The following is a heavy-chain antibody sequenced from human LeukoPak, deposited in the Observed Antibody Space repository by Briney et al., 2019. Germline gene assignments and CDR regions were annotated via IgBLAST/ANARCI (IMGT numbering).Heavy chain of an antibody. CDR1: GGSFRGYY. CDR3: ARSYGYNSD. Sequence: PSETLSLTCAVYGGSFRGYYWSWIRQPPGKGLEWIGEINHSGSTNYNPSLKSRVTISVDTSKNQFSLKLSSVTAADTAVYYCARSYGYNSDWGQGTLVTVSS. D-gene: IGHD5-24*01. CDR2: INHSGST. J-gene: IGHJ4*02. V-gene: IGHV4-34*01.